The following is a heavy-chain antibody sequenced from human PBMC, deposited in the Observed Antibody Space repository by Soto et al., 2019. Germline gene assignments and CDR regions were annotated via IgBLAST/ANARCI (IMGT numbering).Heavy chain of an antibody. CDR1: GGSVSSGSYY. V-gene: IGHV4-61*01. CDR3: ARDRCSSTSCYTGYYYGMDV. CDR2: IYYSGTT. Sequence: NPSETLSLTCTVSGGSVSSGSYYWSWIRQPPGKGLEWIGYIYYSGTTNYNPSLKSRVTISVDTSKNQFSLKLSSVTAADTAVYYCARDRCSSTSCYTGYYYGMDVWGQGTTVTVSS. J-gene: IGHJ6*02. D-gene: IGHD2-2*02.